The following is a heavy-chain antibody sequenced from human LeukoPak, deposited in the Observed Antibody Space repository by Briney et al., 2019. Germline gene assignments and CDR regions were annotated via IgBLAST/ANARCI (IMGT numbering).Heavy chain of an antibody. CDR2: IKQDGSEK. CDR3: RSAGNTFDI. J-gene: IGHJ3*02. D-gene: IGHD6-13*01. V-gene: IGHV3-7*01. CDR1: QFTFSSYW. Sequence: GGSLRLSCAGSQFTFSSYWMSWVRQAPGKGLEGVANIKQDGSEKFYVESVKGRFTISRDNAKNSLYLQMNSLRAEDTAVYYCRSAGNTFDIWGQGTMVTVSS.